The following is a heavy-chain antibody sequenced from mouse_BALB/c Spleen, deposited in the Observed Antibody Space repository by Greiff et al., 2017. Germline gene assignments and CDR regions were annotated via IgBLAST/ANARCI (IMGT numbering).Heavy chain of an antibody. J-gene: IGHJ3*01. V-gene: IGHV1-87*01. CDR3: ARLGSSQAWFAY. Sequence: QVQLQQSGAELARPGASVKLSCKASGYTFTSYWMQWVKQRPGQGLEWIGAIYPGDGDTRYTQKFKGKATLTADKSSSTAYMQLSSLASEDSAVYYCARLGSSQAWFAYWGQGTLVTVSA. CDR2: IYPGDGDT. D-gene: IGHD1-1*01. CDR1: GYTFTSYW.